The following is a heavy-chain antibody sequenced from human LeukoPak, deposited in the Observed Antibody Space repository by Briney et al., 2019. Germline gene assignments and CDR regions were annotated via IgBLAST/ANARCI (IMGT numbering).Heavy chain of an antibody. CDR1: GGSISSSSYY. D-gene: IGHD3-16*01. V-gene: IGHV4-39*07. Sequence: PSETLSLTCTVSGGSISSSSYYWGWIRQPPGKGLEWIGYIYHSGSTYYNPSLKSRVTISVDRSKNQFSLKLSSVTAADTAVYFWAGGGPYTGTSGGWFHPRGQGTLVPLPP. CDR3: AGGGPYTGTSGGWFHP. J-gene: IGHJ5*02. CDR2: IYHSGST.